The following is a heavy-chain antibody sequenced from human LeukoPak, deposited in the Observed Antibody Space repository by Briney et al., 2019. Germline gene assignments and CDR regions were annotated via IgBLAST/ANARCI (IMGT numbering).Heavy chain of an antibody. V-gene: IGHV4-39*07. D-gene: IGHD3-10*01. CDR2: IYYSGST. J-gene: IGHJ5*02. CDR3: ASALWFGELELDP. Sequence: PSETLSLTCTVSGGSISSSSYYWGWIRQPPGKGLEWIGNIYYSGSTYYNPSLEGRVTMSLDTSKNQFSLKLSSVTAADTAVYYCASALWFGELELDPWGQGTLVTVSS. CDR1: GGSISSSSYY.